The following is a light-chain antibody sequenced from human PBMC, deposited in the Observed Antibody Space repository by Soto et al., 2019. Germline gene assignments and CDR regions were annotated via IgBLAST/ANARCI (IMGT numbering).Light chain of an antibody. V-gene: IGKV1-33*01. CDR1: QDINNS. J-gene: IGKJ4*01. CDR2: DAS. CDR3: QQFDNLPLT. Sequence: DIQMTQSLSSLSASVGDRVTITCQANQDINNSLNWYQQRPGEAPKLLIYDASILEAGVPSRFSGGGFGTTFTLTISSLQPEDIATYYCQQFDNLPLTFGGGTKVDIK.